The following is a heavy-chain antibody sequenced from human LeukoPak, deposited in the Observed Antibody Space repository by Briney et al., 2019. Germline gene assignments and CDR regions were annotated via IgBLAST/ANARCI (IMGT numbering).Heavy chain of an antibody. J-gene: IGHJ4*02. V-gene: IGHV3-11*01. Sequence: PGGSLRLSCAASGFSFGDYYMTWIRQAPGKGLEWISNINSNSYTIYYADSVKGRFTISRDNAKRSLYLQMDRLRAEDAAVYYCARDRRTPHSASDGGHLDIWGQGTLVAVSS. CDR3: ARDRRTPHSASDGGHLDI. CDR2: INSNSYTI. CDR1: GFSFGDYY. D-gene: IGHD5-12*01.